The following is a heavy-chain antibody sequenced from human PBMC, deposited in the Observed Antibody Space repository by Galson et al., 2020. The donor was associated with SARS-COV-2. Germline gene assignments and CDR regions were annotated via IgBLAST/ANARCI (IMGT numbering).Heavy chain of an antibody. V-gene: IGHV3-30-3*01. D-gene: IGHD2-21*01. CDR2: ISSDGSKK. CDR1: GITFSSSA. CDR3: ARKIVY. J-gene: IGHJ4*02. Sequence: TGGSLRLSCTASGITFSSSAMHWVRQAPGKGLEWAAGISSDGSKKYYAASVKGRFTISRDNSKNTLYLQMNSLRPEDTASYYCARKIVYWGLGTLVTVSS.